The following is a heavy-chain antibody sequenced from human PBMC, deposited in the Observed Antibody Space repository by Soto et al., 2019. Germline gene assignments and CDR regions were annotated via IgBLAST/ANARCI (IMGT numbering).Heavy chain of an antibody. V-gene: IGHV3-72*01. CDR3: ARGYCSNGVCYRYIDL. J-gene: IGHJ2*01. Sequence: EVQLVESGGGLVQPGGSLRLSCAASGFTFSDHYMDWVRQAPGKGLEWVGRIRNKVNSHTTEYAASVKGRFTISRDDSQNSLYLQMNSLKTEDTAVYYCARGYCSNGVCYRYIDLGCRGTLVSVSS. D-gene: IGHD2-8*01. CDR2: IRNKVNSHTT. CDR1: GFTFSDHY.